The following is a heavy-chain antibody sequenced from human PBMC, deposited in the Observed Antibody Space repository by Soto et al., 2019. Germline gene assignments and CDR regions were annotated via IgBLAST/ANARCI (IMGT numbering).Heavy chain of an antibody. CDR2: IYQSGST. D-gene: IGHD1-26*01. V-gene: IGHV4-30-2*02. CDR3: ARMEQPDRQIDY. CDR1: GAPITSGAYS. J-gene: IGHJ4*02. Sequence: SETLSLTCTVSGAPITSGAYSWSWIRQPPGKGLEWIGFIYQSGSTHYNPSLKSRVTISVDTSKNQFSLKLSSVTAADTAVYYCARMEQPDRQIDYWGQGTLVTVSS.